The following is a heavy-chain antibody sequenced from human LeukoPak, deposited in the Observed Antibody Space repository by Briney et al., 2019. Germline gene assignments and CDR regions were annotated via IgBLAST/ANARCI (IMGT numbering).Heavy chain of an antibody. Sequence: PSETLSLTCAVYGGSFSGRYWTWIRQPPGKGLEWIGEVNHSGSTTYNPSLNNRVTISVDTSKNQFSLKLTSVTAADTAVYYCARPRYGSGSLDSWGQGTLVTVSS. D-gene: IGHD3-10*01. CDR1: GGSFSGRY. CDR3: ARPRYGSGSLDS. CDR2: VNHSGST. V-gene: IGHV4-34*01. J-gene: IGHJ4*02.